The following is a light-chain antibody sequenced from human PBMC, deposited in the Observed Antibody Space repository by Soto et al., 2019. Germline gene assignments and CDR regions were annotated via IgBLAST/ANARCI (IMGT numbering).Light chain of an antibody. CDR1: QSISNRY. CDR2: GAS. V-gene: IGKV3-20*01. J-gene: IGKJ3*01. CDR3: QQYGSSQFT. Sequence: EIVLTQSPGTLSLSPGERATLSCRASQSISNRYLAWYQQKPGQAPRLLIYGASSRATGIPDRFSGSGSGTDFTLTISRLEPEDFAVYYCQQYGSSQFTFGPGTKVDIK.